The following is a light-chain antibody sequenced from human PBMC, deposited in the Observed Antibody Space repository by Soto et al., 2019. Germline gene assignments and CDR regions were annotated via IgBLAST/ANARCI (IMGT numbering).Light chain of an antibody. CDR1: QSVSSN. CDR3: QHYNNWPT. V-gene: IGKV3D-15*01. CDR2: GAS. J-gene: IGKJ2*01. Sequence: EIVMTQSPGTLSVSPGERATLSCRASQSVSSNLAWYQQKPGQAPRLLIYGASTRATGIPARFSGSGSGTEFTLTISSLQSEDFAVYYCQHYNNWPTFGQGTKLALK.